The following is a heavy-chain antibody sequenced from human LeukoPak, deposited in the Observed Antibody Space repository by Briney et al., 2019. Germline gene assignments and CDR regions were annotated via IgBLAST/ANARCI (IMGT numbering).Heavy chain of an antibody. J-gene: IGHJ6*02. V-gene: IGHV3-74*01. CDR2: IKTGGSDI. CDR1: GFTFGSYW. Sequence: PGGSLRLSCTASGFTFGSYWMDWVRQAPGKGLVWVSRIKTGGSDIRYADSVKGRFTISRDNAKNTLYLQMNSLRVEDTAVYYCARNPHGMDVWGQGTTVTVSS. CDR3: ARNPHGMDV.